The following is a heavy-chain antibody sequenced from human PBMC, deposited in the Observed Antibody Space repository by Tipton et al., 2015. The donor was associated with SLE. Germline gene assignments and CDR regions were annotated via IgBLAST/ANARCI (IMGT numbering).Heavy chain of an antibody. V-gene: IGHV3-30*04. D-gene: IGHD3-16*01. CDR2: ISYDGSNK. Sequence: SLRLSCAASGFTFSSYAMHWVRQAPGKGLEWVAVISYDGSNKYYADSVKGRFTISRDNSKNTLYLQMNSLRAEDTAVYYCARALLGDAFDIWGQGTMVTVSS. J-gene: IGHJ3*02. CDR1: GFTFSSYA. CDR3: ARALLGDAFDI.